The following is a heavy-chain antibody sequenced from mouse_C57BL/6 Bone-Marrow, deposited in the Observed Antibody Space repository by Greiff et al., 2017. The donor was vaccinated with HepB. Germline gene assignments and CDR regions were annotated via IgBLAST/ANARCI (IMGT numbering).Heavy chain of an antibody. D-gene: IGHD3-2*02. CDR3: ARGGAQSTFDY. Sequence: QVQLQQSGAELVRPGTSVKVSCKASGYAFTNYLIEWVKQRPGQGLEWIGVINPGSGGTNYNEKFKGKATLTADKSSSTAYMQLSSLTSEDSAVYFCARGGAQSTFDYWGQGTTLTVSS. J-gene: IGHJ2*01. CDR1: GYAFTNYL. CDR2: INPGSGGT. V-gene: IGHV1-54*01.